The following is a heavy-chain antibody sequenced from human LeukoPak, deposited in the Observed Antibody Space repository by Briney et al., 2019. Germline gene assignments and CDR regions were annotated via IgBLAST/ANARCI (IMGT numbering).Heavy chain of an antibody. CDR1: GGSISSGSYY. CDR3: AREEDYYDSKTKRGAFDI. D-gene: IGHD3-22*01. J-gene: IGHJ3*02. V-gene: IGHV4-61*02. Sequence: SETPSLTCTVSGGSISSGSYYWSWIRQPAGKGLEWIGRIYTSGSTYYNPSLKSRVTISVDRSKNQFSLKLSSVTAADTAVYYCAREEDYYDSKTKRGAFDIWGQGTMVTVSS. CDR2: IYTSGST.